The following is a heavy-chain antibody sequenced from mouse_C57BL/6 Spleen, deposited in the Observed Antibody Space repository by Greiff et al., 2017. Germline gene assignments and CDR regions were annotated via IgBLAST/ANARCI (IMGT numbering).Heavy chain of an antibody. D-gene: IGHD2-5*01. V-gene: IGHV5-16*01. Sequence: DVKLVESEGGLVQPGSSMKLSCTASGFTFSAYYMAWVRQVPEKGLEWVANINYDGSSTYYLDSLKSRFIISRDNAKNILYLQMSSLKSEDTATYYCARGYSNLLYFDVWGTGTTVTVSS. CDR1: GFTFSAYY. CDR3: ARGYSNLLYFDV. CDR2: INYDGSST. J-gene: IGHJ1*03.